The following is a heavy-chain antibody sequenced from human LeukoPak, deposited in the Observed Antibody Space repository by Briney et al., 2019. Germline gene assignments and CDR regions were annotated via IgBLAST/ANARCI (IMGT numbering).Heavy chain of an antibody. Sequence: QPGGSLRLSCAASGFTFSSYAMSWVRQAPGKGLEWVSAISGSGGSTYYADSVKGRFTISRDNSKNTLYLQLNSLRAEDTAVYYCTSGSYYLDYWGQGTLVTVSS. J-gene: IGHJ4*02. CDR3: TSGSYYLDY. D-gene: IGHD1-26*01. CDR1: GFTFSSYA. V-gene: IGHV3-23*01. CDR2: ISGSGGST.